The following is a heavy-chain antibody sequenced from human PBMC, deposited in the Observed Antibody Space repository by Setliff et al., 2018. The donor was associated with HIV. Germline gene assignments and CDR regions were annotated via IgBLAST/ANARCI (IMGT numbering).Heavy chain of an antibody. Sequence: KPSETLSLTCTVSGDSITGSHYYWGWIRQPPGKGLEWIASIHYSGSTYDSPSVRSRVAIFVDTSKNQFSLRLNSVTATDAAMYYCSRSGIGYGGDSNTFDIWGQGTLVTVSS. V-gene: IGHV4-39*01. CDR1: GDSITGSHYY. D-gene: IGHD2-21*02. CDR2: IHYSGST. CDR3: SRSGIGYGGDSNTFDI. J-gene: IGHJ3*02.